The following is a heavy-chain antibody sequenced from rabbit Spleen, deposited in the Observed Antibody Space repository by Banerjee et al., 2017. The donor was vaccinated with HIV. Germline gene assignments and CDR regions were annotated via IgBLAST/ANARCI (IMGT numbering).Heavy chain of an antibody. CDR1: GFSWSVDP. CDR2: IYNGDGAT. CDR3: ATNAAVISYLPL. Sequence: QLHLEESGGGLVQPEGSLTLTCTASGFSWSVDPLCWVRQAPGKGLEWIGCIYNGDGATWYASWVNGRFTISRSTSLNTVELKLTNLTAADTATYFCATNAAVISYLPLWGQGTLVTVS. J-gene: IGHJ4*01. D-gene: IGHD8-1*01. V-gene: IGHV1S47*01.